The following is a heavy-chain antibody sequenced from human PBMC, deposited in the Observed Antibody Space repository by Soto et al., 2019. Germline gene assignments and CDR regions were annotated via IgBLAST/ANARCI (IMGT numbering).Heavy chain of an antibody. CDR3: ARTKIAVAGTNYGMDV. Sequence: GSGPTLVNPTQTLTLTCTFSGFSLSTSGMCVSWIRQPPGKALEWLARIDWDDDKYYSTSLKTRLTISKDTSKNQVVLTMTNMDPVDTATYYCARTKIAVAGTNYGMDVWGQGTTVTVSS. J-gene: IGHJ6*02. CDR1: GFSLSTSGMC. CDR2: IDWDDDK. D-gene: IGHD6-19*01. V-gene: IGHV2-70*11.